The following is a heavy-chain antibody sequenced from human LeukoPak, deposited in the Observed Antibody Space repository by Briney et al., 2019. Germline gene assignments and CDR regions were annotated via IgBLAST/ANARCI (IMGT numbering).Heavy chain of an antibody. J-gene: IGHJ5*02. D-gene: IGHD3-10*01. Sequence: ASVKVSCKASGYTFTSYAMHWVRQAPGQRLEWMGWINAGNGNTKYSQKFQGRVTITRDTSASTAYMELSSLGSEDTAVYYCARVLGGSGSYYDDWFDPWGQGTLVTVSS. CDR3: ARVLGGSGSYYDDWFDP. V-gene: IGHV1-3*01. CDR1: GYTFTSYA. CDR2: INAGNGNT.